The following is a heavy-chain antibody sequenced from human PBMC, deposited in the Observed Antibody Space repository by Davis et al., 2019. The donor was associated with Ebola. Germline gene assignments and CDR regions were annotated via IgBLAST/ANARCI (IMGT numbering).Heavy chain of an antibody. CDR2: LNPNSGGT. V-gene: IGHV1-2*06. J-gene: IGHJ4*02. CDR3: ASFGQLVESYYFDY. D-gene: IGHD1-1*01. Sequence: ASVKVSCKASGYTFTGYYMQWVRQAPGQGLEWMGRLNPNSGGTNCAQKFQGRVTMTRDTSISTAYLELSRLRSDDTAGDYCASFGQLVESYYFDYWGQGTLVTVSS. CDR1: GYTFTGYY.